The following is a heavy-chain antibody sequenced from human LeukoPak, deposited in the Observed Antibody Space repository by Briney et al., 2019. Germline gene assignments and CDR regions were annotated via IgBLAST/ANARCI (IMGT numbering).Heavy chain of an antibody. Sequence: SETLSLTCTVSGGSISSYYWSWIRQPPGKGLEWIGYIYYSGSTNYNPSLKSRATISVDTSKNQFSLKLSSVTAADTAVYYCARRNDFLTGIWFDPWGQGTLVTVSS. CDR1: GGSISSYY. J-gene: IGHJ5*02. V-gene: IGHV4-59*08. D-gene: IGHD3-9*01. CDR2: IYYSGST. CDR3: ARRNDFLTGIWFDP.